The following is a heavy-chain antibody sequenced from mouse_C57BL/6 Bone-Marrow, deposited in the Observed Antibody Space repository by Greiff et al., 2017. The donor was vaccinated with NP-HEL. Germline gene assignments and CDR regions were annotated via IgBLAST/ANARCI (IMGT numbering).Heavy chain of an antibody. V-gene: IGHV1-78*01. CDR1: GYTFTDHT. D-gene: IGHD1-1*01. J-gene: IGHJ3*01. Sequence: VKLMESDAELVKPGASVKISCKVSGYTFTDHTIHWMKQRPEQGLEWIGYIYPRDGSTKYNEKFKGKATLTADKSSSTAYMQLNSLTSEDSAVYFCARPDYYGSRRFAYWGQGTLVTVSA. CDR3: ARPDYYGSRRFAY. CDR2: IYPRDGST.